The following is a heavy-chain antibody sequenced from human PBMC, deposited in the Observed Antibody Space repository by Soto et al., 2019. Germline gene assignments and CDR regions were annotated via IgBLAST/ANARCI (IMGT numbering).Heavy chain of an antibody. CDR2: IGFAGDT. CDR1: GFIFSNFD. Sequence: LRLSCGASGFIFSNFDMHWVRQTTEKGLEWASGIGFAGDTNYSGSVKGRFTISRENAKNSLFLQMNSLRVGDTAVYYCVRGLPGGFDPWGQGTLVTVSS. CDR3: VRGLPGGFDP. D-gene: IGHD3-10*01. V-gene: IGHV3-13*01. J-gene: IGHJ5*02.